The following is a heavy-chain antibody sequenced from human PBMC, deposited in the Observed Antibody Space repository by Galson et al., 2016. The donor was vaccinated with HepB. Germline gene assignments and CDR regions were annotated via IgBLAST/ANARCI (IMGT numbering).Heavy chain of an antibody. V-gene: IGHV1-46*01. J-gene: IGHJ4*02. CDR1: GYTFTSYY. D-gene: IGHD2-2*01. CDR2: INPSGGST. CDR3: ARNAMYCSSTSCSTYYFDY. Sequence: SVKVSCKASGYTFTSYYMHWVRQAPGQGLEWMGIINPSGGSTRYAQKFQGRVTMTRDTSTSTVYMELSSLRSEDTAVYYCARNAMYCSSTSCSTYYFDYWGQGTLVTVSS.